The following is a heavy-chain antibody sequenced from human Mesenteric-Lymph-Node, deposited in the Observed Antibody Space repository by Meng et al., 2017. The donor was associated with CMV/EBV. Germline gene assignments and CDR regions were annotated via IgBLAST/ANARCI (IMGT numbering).Heavy chain of an antibody. D-gene: IGHD6-19*01. CDR1: GDSISGHY. Sequence: GSLRLSCTVSGDSISGHYWSWIRQPPGKGLEWIGYIYYSGSTNYNPSLNSRVTISIDTSKNQFSLKLNFVTPADTAVYYCARGAYSSGSYTEYFHHWGQGTLVTVSS. V-gene: IGHV4-59*11. CDR2: IYYSGST. J-gene: IGHJ1*01. CDR3: ARGAYSSGSYTEYFHH.